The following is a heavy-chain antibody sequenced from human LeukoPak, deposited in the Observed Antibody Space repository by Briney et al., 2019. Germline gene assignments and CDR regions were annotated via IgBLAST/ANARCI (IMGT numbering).Heavy chain of an antibody. CDR3: ARDLTTVTTNWFDP. CDR1: GGSISSYY. V-gene: IGHV4-4*07. Sequence: SESLSLTCTVSGGSISSYYWSWIRQPAGKGLEWIGRIYTSGSTNYNPSLKSRVTMSVDTSKNQFSLKLSSVTAADTAVYYCARDLTTVTTNWFDPWGQGTLVTVSS. J-gene: IGHJ5*02. CDR2: IYTSGST. D-gene: IGHD4-17*01.